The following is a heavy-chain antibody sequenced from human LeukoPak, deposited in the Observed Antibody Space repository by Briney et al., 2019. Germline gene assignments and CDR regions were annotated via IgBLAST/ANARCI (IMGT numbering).Heavy chain of an antibody. V-gene: IGHV1-18*01. CDR3: AREGADDHGRLQWFDP. CDR2: ISAYNNYT. D-gene: IGHD4-17*01. J-gene: IGHJ5*02. CDR1: GDTFTHYI. Sequence: ASVKVSCKASGDTFTHYIINWVRQAPGQGLEWMGKISAYNNYTTYAQKFQGRIAMTTDTSTNTAYMDLRSLRSGDTAFYYCAREGADDHGRLQWFDPWGQGTLVTVSS.